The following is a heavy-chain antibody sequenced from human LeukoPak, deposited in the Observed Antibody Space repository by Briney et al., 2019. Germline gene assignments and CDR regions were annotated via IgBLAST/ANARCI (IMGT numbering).Heavy chain of an antibody. V-gene: IGHV1-46*01. CDR1: GYTFTDYY. CDR3: ARGGYSSPRGWFDP. CDR2: INPSGGST. Sequence: AASVTVSCKASGYTFTDYYIHWVRQAPGQGLEWMGIINPSGGSTTYPQKFQGRVTMTRDMSTSTVYMDLSSLRSEDTAVYYCARGGYSSPRGWFDPWGQGTLVTVSS. D-gene: IGHD6-19*01. J-gene: IGHJ5*02.